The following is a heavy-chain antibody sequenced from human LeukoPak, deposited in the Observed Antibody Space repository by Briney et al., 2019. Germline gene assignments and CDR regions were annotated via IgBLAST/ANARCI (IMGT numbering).Heavy chain of an antibody. CDR1: GFTFSDYY. D-gene: IGHD6-13*01. V-gene: IGHV3-11*04. CDR2: ISSSGSTI. J-gene: IGHJ4*02. Sequence: GGSLRLSCAASGFTFSDYYMSWIRQAPGKGLEWVSYISSSGSTIYYADSVKCRFTISRDNAKNSLYLQMTRLRAADRAVYDCARRQQRAFDYWGQGTLVTVSS. CDR3: ARRQQRAFDY.